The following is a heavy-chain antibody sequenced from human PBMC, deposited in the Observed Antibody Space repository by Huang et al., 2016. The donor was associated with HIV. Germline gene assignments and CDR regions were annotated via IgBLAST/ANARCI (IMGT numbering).Heavy chain of an antibody. D-gene: IGHD3-22*01. CDR2: IAPIFGTP. CDR3: AMLQRGDLDYYDSGRYSYYFDY. Sequence: KVSCKASGGTFSSHAVGWVRQAPGQGLEWMGGIAPIFGTPNYAQKFRGRLTITADESTGTSFMELSSLISDDTAVYFCAMLQRGDLDYYDSGRYSYYFDYWGQGTLVTVSS. CDR1: GGTFSSHA. J-gene: IGHJ4*02. V-gene: IGHV1-69*01.